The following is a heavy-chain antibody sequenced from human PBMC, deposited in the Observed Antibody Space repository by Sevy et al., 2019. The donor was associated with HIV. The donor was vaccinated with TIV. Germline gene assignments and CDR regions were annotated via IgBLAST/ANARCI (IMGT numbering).Heavy chain of an antibody. D-gene: IGHD6-13*01. Sequence: ASVKVSCKASGYTFTSYGISWVRQAPGQGLEWMGWISAYNGNTNYAQKLQGRVNMTTDTSTSTAYMELRSLRSDDTAVYYCARNPRGSLYSSSWPPGHWFDPWGQGTLVTVSS. CDR3: ARNPRGSLYSSSWPPGHWFDP. V-gene: IGHV1-18*04. J-gene: IGHJ5*02. CDR2: ISAYNGNT. CDR1: GYTFTSYG.